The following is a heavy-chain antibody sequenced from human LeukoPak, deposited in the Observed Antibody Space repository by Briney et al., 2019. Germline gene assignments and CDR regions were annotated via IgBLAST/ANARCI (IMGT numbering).Heavy chain of an antibody. CDR1: GFTFSSYW. V-gene: IGHV3-74*01. Sequence: GGSLRLSCAASGFTFSSYWMHWVRQAPGKVLVWVSRINSDGSSTSYADSVKGRFTISRDNAKNTLYLQMNSLRAGDTAVYYCAKGSKLVVITRDHYMAVWGKGTTVTISS. CDR2: INSDGSST. J-gene: IGHJ6*03. D-gene: IGHD3-22*01. CDR3: AKGSKLVVITRDHYMAV.